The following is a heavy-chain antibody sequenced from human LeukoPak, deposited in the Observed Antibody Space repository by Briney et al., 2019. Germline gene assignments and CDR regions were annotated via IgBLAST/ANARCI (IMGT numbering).Heavy chain of an antibody. D-gene: IGHD3-16*01. CDR1: GGSFSGYY. J-gene: IGHJ4*02. CDR3: ARADDYTMGHFDY. CDR2: INHSGST. V-gene: IGHV4-34*01. Sequence: PSETLSLTCAVYGGSFSGYYWSWTRRPPGKGLEWIGEINHSGSTNYNPSLKSRVTISVDTSKNQFSLKLSSVIAADTAVYYCARADDYTMGHFDYWGQGTLVTVSS.